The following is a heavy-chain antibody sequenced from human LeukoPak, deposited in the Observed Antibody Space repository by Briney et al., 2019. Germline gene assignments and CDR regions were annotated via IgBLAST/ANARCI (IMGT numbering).Heavy chain of an antibody. CDR2: IYTSGIT. J-gene: IGHJ5*02. Sequence: SETLSLTCTVSGGSLIGYYWNWIRQPAGKGLEWVGRIYTSGITDYNPSLNSRVTMSVDTSKNQFSLKLNSVTAADTAVYYCARVPVAGRDWFDPWGQGTLVTVSS. CDR3: ARVPVAGRDWFDP. CDR1: GGSLIGYY. D-gene: IGHD6-19*01. V-gene: IGHV4-4*07.